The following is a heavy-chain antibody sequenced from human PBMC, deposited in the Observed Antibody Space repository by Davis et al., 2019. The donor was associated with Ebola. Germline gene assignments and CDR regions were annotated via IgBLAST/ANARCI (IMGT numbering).Heavy chain of an antibody. CDR2: INSDGSST. CDR3: ARGQNWFDP. J-gene: IGHJ5*02. Sequence: GESLKISCAASGFTFSSYWIHWVRQAPGKGLVWVSRINSDGSSTSYADSVKGRFTISRDNAKNTLYLQMNSLRAEDTAVYYCARGQNWFDPWGQGTLVTVSS. V-gene: IGHV3-74*01. CDR1: GFTFSSYW.